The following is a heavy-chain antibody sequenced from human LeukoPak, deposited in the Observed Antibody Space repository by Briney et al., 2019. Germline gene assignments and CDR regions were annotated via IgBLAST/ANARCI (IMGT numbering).Heavy chain of an antibody. D-gene: IGHD1-26*01. CDR2: INHSGST. J-gene: IGHJ4*02. V-gene: IGHV4-34*01. CDR3: ARARGWRGHFDY. Sequence: SETLSLTCAVYGGSFSGYYWSWIRQPPGKGLEWIGEINHSGSTNYNPSLKSRVTISVDTSKNQFSLKLSFVTAADTAVYYCARARGWRGHFDYWGQGTLVTVSS. CDR1: GGSFSGYY.